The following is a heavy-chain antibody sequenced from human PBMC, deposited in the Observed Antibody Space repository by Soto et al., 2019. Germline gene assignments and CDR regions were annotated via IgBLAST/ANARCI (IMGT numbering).Heavy chain of an antibody. Sequence: QVQLQESGPGLVKPSQTLSLTCTVSGGSISSGDYYWSWIRQPPGKGLEWIGYIYYSGSTYYNPSLKSRVPXSXDXXKSQFSLELRSVTAADTAVYCCVRAMVVTQNWVDPWGQGTLVTVSS. V-gene: IGHV4-30-4*01. CDR1: GGSISSGDYY. CDR3: VRAMVVTQNWVDP. CDR2: IYYSGST. D-gene: IGHD2-21*02. J-gene: IGHJ5*02.